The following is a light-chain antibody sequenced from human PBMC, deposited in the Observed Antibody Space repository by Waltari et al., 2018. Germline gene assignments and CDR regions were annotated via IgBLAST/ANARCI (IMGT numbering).Light chain of an antibody. CDR1: QGFSTY. V-gene: IGKV1-17*01. J-gene: IGKJ1*01. CDR3: LQYNSHPWT. Sequence: DIQMTQSPSCLSASAGDTVTITCRASQGFSTYLNWYQQKPGKPPKRLIYETSNLESGVPSRFSGSGSGTDFTLTISSLQPEDFATYYCLQYNSHPWTFGQGTKLEIK. CDR2: ETS.